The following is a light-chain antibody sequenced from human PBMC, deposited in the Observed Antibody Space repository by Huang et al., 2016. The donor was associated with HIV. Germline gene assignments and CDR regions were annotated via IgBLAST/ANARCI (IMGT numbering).Light chain of an antibody. CDR1: QSVSSAY. Sequence: VLTQSPGTLSLSPVEGATLSCRASQSVSSAYLAWYQQKPGQAPRLVLYGASTRATGIPDRFSGGGSGTDFTLTISRLEPEDFAVYYCQLYGSSPPYVFGQGTKVEIK. V-gene: IGKV3-20*01. J-gene: IGKJ2*01. CDR3: QLYGSSPPYV. CDR2: GAS.